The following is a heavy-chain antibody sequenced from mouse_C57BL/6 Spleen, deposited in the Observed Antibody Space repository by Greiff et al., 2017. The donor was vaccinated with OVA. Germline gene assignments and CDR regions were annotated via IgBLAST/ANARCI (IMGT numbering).Heavy chain of an antibody. Sequence: EVKLQESGPGLVKPSQSLSLTCSVTGYSITSGYYWNWIRQFPGNKLEWMGYISYDGSNNYNPSLKNRISITRDTSKNQFFLKLNSVTTEDTATYYCATQGSLYGSSYVAMDYWGQGTSVTVSS. CDR2: ISYDGSN. CDR3: ATQGSLYGSSYVAMDY. J-gene: IGHJ4*01. V-gene: IGHV3-6*01. D-gene: IGHD1-1*01. CDR1: GYSITSGYY.